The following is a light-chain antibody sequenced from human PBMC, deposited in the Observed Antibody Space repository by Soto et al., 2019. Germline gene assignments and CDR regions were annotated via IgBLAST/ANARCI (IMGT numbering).Light chain of an antibody. CDR1: QSVSSN. CDR2: GAS. CDR3: QQYTNLPQA. J-gene: IGKJ1*01. Sequence: EIGITQAAASIIKKPGERATLSYRASQSVSSNLAWYQQKPGQAPRLLIYGASTRATGIPARFSGSGSGTEFTLTISSLQSEDFAVYYSQQYTNLPQAFAEGTIVDIK. V-gene: IGKV3-15*01.